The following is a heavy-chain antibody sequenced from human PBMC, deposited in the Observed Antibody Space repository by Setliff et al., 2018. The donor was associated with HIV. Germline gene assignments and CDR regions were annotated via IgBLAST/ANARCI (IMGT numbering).Heavy chain of an antibody. CDR1: GGSFSGYY. D-gene: IGHD5-12*01. CDR2: INHSGST. CDR3: ARTKADGYNGVFDY. Sequence: PSETLSLTCAVYGGSFSGYYWSWIRQPPGKGLEWIGEINHSGSTNYNPSLKSRVTISVDTSKNQFSLKLSSVTAADTAVYYCARTKADGYNGVFDYWGQGTLVTVSS. V-gene: IGHV4-34*01. J-gene: IGHJ4*02.